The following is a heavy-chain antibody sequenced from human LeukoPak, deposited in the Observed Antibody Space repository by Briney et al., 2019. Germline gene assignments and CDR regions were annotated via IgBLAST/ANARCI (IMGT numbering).Heavy chain of an antibody. CDR2: IKPDGSEK. CDR1: GFIFNSYG. CDR3: ARDASALY. J-gene: IGHJ4*02. Sequence: PGGSLRLSCAASGFIFNSYGMHWVRQAPGKGLEWVASIKPDGSEKYYLDSVKGRFTISRDNARDSLYLQMNSLRDDDTSVYFCARDASALYWGRGTLVTVSS. V-gene: IGHV3-7*01. D-gene: IGHD6-19*01.